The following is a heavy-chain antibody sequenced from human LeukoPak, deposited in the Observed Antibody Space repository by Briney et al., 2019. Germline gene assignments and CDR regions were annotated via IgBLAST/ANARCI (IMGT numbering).Heavy chain of an antibody. Sequence: GGSLRLSCAAPGFTFSSDSMNWVRQAPGKGLEWISYISRTSSTIYYADSVKGRFTISRDNARNSLYLQMNSLRDEDTAVYYCATEGYCSGGSCYPHGWFDPWGQGALVTVSS. CDR3: ATEGYCSGGSCYPHGWFDP. V-gene: IGHV3-48*02. CDR1: GFTFSSDS. CDR2: ISRTSSTI. D-gene: IGHD2-15*01. J-gene: IGHJ5*02.